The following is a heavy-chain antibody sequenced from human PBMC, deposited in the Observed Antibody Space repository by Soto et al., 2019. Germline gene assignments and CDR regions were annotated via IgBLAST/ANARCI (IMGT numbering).Heavy chain of an antibody. V-gene: IGHV1-69*02. CDR2: IIPILGIA. J-gene: IGHJ3*02. CDR3: ARGAGSGWALDI. D-gene: IGHD6-19*01. CDR1: GGTFSSYT. Sequence: SVKVSCKASGGTFSSYTISWVRQAPGQGLEWMGRIIPILGIANYAQKFQGRVTMTTDTSTSTAYMELSSLRSEDTAVYYCARGAGSGWALDIWGQGTMVTVSS.